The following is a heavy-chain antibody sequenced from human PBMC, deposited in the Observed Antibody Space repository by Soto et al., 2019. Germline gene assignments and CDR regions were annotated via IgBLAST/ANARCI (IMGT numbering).Heavy chain of an antibody. J-gene: IGHJ5*02. Sequence: QVQLVQSGAEVKKPGASVKVSCKASGYTFSDYYVHWVRQAPGQGLEWMGWINPYSGATNYAPKFQDWVTMIGDASVSTAYLELTTLISDDTAVYYYARARATVAPNWFDPWGQVTLVIVSS. CDR3: ARARATVAPNWFDP. CDR1: GYTFSDYY. D-gene: IGHD5-12*01. V-gene: IGHV1-2*04. CDR2: INPYSGAT.